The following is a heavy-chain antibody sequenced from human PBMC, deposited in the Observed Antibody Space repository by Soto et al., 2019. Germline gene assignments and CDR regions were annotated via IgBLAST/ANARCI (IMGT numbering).Heavy chain of an antibody. Sequence: QVQLVESGGGVVQPGRSLRLSCAASGFTFSYYAMHWVRQAPGKGLGWVAVISYDGSEKYYADSVKGRFTISRDNSKNTLSLQMNSLRADDTAVYYCAKALGELSPESYDYWGQGTLITVSS. J-gene: IGHJ4*02. V-gene: IGHV3-30*18. CDR3: AKALGELSPESYDY. CDR1: GFTFSYYA. D-gene: IGHD3-16*02. CDR2: ISYDGSEK.